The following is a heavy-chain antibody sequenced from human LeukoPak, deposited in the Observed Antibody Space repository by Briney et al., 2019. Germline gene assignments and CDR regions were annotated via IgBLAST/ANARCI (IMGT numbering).Heavy chain of an antibody. CDR1: GGSISSYY. CDR3: ATATAAAGTPPFDY. Sequence: SETLSLTCTVSGGSISSYYWSWIRQPPGKGLEWIGYIYYSGSTNYNPSLKSRVTISVDTSKNQFSLKLSSVTAADTAVYYCATATAAAGTPPFDYWGQGTLVTVSS. J-gene: IGHJ4*02. D-gene: IGHD6-13*01. V-gene: IGHV4-59*08. CDR2: IYYSGST.